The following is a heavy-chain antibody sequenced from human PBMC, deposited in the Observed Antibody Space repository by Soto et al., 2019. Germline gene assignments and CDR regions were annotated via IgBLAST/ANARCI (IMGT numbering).Heavy chain of an antibody. D-gene: IGHD6-13*01. CDR2: IIPIFGTA. CDR3: ASMGYSSSPSGMDV. V-gene: IGHV1-69*06. CDR1: GGTFSRYA. Sequence: QVQLLQSGAEVKKPGSSVKVSCKASGGTFSRYAISWVRHAPGQGLEWMGGIIPIFGTANYAQKFQGRVTITADKSTSTAYMEMSSLRSEDTAVYYCASMGYSSSPSGMDVWGQGTTLTVSS. J-gene: IGHJ6*02.